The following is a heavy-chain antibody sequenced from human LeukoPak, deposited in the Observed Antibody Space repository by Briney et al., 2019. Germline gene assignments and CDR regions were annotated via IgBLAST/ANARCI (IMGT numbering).Heavy chain of an antibody. CDR3: ARGLRRITIFGVAMGY. J-gene: IGHJ4*02. D-gene: IGHD3-3*01. CDR2: MNPNSGNT. Sequence: ASVKVSCKASVYTFTSYDINWVRQATGQGLEWMGWMNPNSGNTGYAQKFQGRVTMTRNTSISTAYMELSSLRSEDTAVYYCARGLRRITIFGVAMGYWGQGTLVTVSS. CDR1: VYTFTSYD. V-gene: IGHV1-8*01.